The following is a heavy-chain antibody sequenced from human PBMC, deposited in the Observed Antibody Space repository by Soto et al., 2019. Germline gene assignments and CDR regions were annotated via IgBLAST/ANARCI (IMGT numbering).Heavy chain of an antibody. J-gene: IGHJ4*02. V-gene: IGHV1-3*01. Sequence: ASVKVSCKASGYTFTSYAMHWVRQAPGQRLEWMGWINAGNGNTKYSQKFQGRVTITRDTSASTAYMELSSLRSEDTAVYYCARAAYYYESSGYYPGDYWGQGTLVTVSS. D-gene: IGHD3-22*01. CDR2: INAGNGNT. CDR1: GYTFTSYA. CDR3: ARAAYYYESSGYYPGDY.